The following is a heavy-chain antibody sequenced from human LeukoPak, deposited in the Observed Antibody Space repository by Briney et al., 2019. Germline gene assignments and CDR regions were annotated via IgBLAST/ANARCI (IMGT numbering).Heavy chain of an antibody. CDR2: FDPEDGET. CDR1: GYTLTELS. V-gene: IGHV1-24*01. CDR3: AILYSSSSGWFDP. D-gene: IGHD6-6*01. Sequence: GASVKVSCKVSGYTLTELSMHWVRQAPGKGLEWMGGFDPEDGETIYAQKFQGRVTMTEDTSTDTAYVELSSLRSEDTAVYYCAILYSSSSGWFDPWGQGTLVTVSS. J-gene: IGHJ5*02.